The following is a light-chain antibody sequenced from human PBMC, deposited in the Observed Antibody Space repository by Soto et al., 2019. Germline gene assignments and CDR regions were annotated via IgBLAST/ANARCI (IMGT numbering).Light chain of an antibody. J-gene: IGKJ4*01. CDR2: DTS. V-gene: IGKV3-20*01. CDR1: QSVGRRY. CDR3: QYQGT. Sequence: IVLTQSPGTLSLSPGERATLSCRASQSVGRRYLAWYQQKPGQAPMLLIYDTSERASDIPDRFSVSGSGTDFTLTISRLVPEDFAVYYCQYQGTFGGGTKVEIK.